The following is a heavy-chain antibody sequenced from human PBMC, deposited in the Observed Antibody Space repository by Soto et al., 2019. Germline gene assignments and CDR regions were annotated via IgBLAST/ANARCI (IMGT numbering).Heavy chain of an antibody. D-gene: IGHD2-2*01. CDR2: IIPIPGTA. CDR1: GGTFGSYA. V-gene: IGHV1-69*01. Sequence: QVQLVQSGAEVKKPGSSVKVSCKASGGTFGSYAISWVRQAPGQGLEWMGGIIPIPGTANYAQKFQGRVTIGADESTRTAYMELSSLRSEDTAVYYCARSQGSSTSLEIYYYYYYGMEVWGQGTTVTVSS. J-gene: IGHJ6*02. CDR3: ARSQGSSTSLEIYYYYYYGMEV.